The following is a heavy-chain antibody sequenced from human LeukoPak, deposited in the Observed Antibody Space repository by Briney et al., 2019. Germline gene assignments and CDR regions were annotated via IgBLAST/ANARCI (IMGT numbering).Heavy chain of an antibody. CDR2: INWNGGTT. V-gene: IGHV3-20*04. CDR1: GVTFDDDG. Sequence: GGSLRLSCAASGVTFDDDGMSWVRQAPRKGLEWVSRINWNGGTTGYADSVRSGFTISRDNAKNSLYLQMKSLSAAETALYYCARLFYYDSSVRGNFDYWGQGTLVTVSS. CDR3: ARLFYYDSSVRGNFDY. J-gene: IGHJ4*02. D-gene: IGHD3-22*01.